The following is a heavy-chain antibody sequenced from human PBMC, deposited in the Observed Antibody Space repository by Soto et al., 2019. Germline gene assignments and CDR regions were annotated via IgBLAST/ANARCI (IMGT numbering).Heavy chain of an antibody. J-gene: IGHJ4*02. CDR2: IWYDGSNT. CDR1: GITVSSNY. Sequence: GGSLRLSCTVSGITVSSNYMSWVRQAPGKGLEWVAVIWYDGSNTYYAVSLKGRFTISRDNSKNTLYLQMGSLRAEDMAVYYCVRRVSGNYDYWGQGTLVTVSS. V-gene: IGHV3-33*08. CDR3: VRRVSGNYDY. D-gene: IGHD1-7*01.